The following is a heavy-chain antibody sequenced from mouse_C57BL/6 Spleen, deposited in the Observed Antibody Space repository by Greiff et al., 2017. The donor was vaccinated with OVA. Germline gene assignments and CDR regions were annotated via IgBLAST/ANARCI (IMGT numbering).Heavy chain of an antibody. Sequence: QVTLKESGPGILQPSQTLSLTCSFSGFSLSTFGMGVGWLRQPSGKGLELLAHIWWDDDTYSNPALQSRLAISKDTSKNQVVLKIANVDTADTATYYCGRMITTVSYAMDYWGQGTSVTVSS. CDR3: GRMITTVSYAMDY. CDR2: IWWDDDT. V-gene: IGHV8-8*01. CDR1: GFSLSTFGMG. J-gene: IGHJ4*01. D-gene: IGHD1-1*01.